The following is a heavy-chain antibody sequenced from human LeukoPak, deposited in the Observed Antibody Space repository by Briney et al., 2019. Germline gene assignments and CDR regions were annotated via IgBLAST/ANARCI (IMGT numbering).Heavy chain of an antibody. D-gene: IGHD3-22*01. Sequence: GGSLRLSCAASGFTFDDYAMHWVRQAPGKGLEWVSGISWNSGSIGYADSVKGRFTISRDNAKNPLYLQMNSLRAEDTALYYCATSGSIRIHAFDIWGQGTMVTVSS. J-gene: IGHJ3*02. CDR3: ATSGSIRIHAFDI. CDR2: ISWNSGSI. V-gene: IGHV3-9*01. CDR1: GFTFDDYA.